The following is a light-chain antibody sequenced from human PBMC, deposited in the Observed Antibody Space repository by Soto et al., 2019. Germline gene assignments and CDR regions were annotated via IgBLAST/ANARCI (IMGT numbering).Light chain of an antibody. CDR3: QQYNSWPPIT. CDR2: YAS. J-gene: IGKJ5*01. CDR1: QRINYN. Sequence: EIVMTQSPATLSLSPGESATLSCRASQRINYNLAWYQQKPGQVPRLLIYYASTRATGIPARFSGSGSGTEFTLTISSLQSEDFAVYYCQQYNSWPPITFGQGTRLEIK. V-gene: IGKV3-15*01.